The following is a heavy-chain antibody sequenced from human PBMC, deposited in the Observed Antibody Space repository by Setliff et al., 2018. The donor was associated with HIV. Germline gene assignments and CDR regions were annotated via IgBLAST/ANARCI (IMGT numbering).Heavy chain of an antibody. CDR1: GGSISGYY. J-gene: IGHJ6*02. CDR3: ARHSYYASGSYSYYDGMDV. Sequence: PSETLSLTCTVSGGSISGYYWGWIRQPPGKGLEWVGYIYTSGSTKYNPSLKSRVTISLDTSKNQFSLKLSSVTAADTAVYYCARHSYYASGSYSYYDGMDVWGQGTTVTVSS. CDR2: IYTSGST. V-gene: IGHV4-4*09. D-gene: IGHD3-10*01.